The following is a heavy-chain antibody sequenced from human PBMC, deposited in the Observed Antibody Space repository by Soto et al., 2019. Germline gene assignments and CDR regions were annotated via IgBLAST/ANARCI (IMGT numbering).Heavy chain of an antibody. CDR2: INPSGSST. D-gene: IGHD2-2*01. V-gene: IGHV1-46*03. CDR3: ARDFVPAAQDYYMDV. CDR1: GYTFTSYY. J-gene: IGHJ6*03. Sequence: GASVKVSCKASGYTFTSYYMHWVRQAPGQGLEWMGIINPSGSSTSYAQKFQGRVIMTRDTSTSTVYMELSSLRSEDTAVYYCARDFVPAAQDYYMDVWGKGTTVTVS.